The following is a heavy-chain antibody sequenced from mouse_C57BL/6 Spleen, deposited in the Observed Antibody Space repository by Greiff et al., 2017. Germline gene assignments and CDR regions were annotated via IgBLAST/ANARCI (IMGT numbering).Heavy chain of an antibody. V-gene: IGHV5-17*01. J-gene: IGHJ3*01. CDR2: ISSGSSTI. CDR3: ARQDYYGILFAY. CDR1: GFTFSDYG. D-gene: IGHD1-1*01. Sequence: EVKLMESGGGLVKPGGSLKLSCAASGFTFSDYGMHWVRQAPEKGLEWVAYISSGSSTIYYADTVKGRFTISRDNAKNTLFLQMTSLRSEDTAMYYCARQDYYGILFAYWGQGTLVTVSA.